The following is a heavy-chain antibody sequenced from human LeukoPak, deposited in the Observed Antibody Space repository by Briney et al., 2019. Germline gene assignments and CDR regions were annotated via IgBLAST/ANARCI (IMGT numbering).Heavy chain of an antibody. D-gene: IGHD3-10*01. CDR1: GGTFSTYP. CDR2: IIPVFGTA. CDR3: ARDEGRVSGSFNP. V-gene: IGHV1-69*13. J-gene: IGHJ5*02. Sequence: SSVKVSCKASGGTFSTYPISWVRQAPGQGLEWMGGIIPVFGTANYAQKFQGRVTITADESTRTAYMELTSLRSADTAVYYCARDEGRVSGSFNPWGQGTLVTVSS.